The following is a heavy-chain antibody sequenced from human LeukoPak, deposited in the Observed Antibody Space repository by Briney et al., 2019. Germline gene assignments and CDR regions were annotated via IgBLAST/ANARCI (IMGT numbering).Heavy chain of an antibody. CDR2: MNPNSGNT. V-gene: IGHV1-8*01. Sequence: ASVKVSCKASGYTFTSYDINWVRQATGQGLEWMGWMNPNSGNTGYAQKFQGRVTMTRNTSISTAYMELSSLRSEDTAVYYCARSYCGGDCYSKYYYYYYGMDVWGLGTTVTVSS. CDR3: ARSYCGGDCYSKYYYYYYGMDV. J-gene: IGHJ6*02. CDR1: GYTFTSYD. D-gene: IGHD2-21*02.